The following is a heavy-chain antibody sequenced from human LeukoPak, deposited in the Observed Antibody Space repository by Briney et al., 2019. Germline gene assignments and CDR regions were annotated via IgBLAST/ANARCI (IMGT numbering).Heavy chain of an antibody. J-gene: IGHJ4*02. CDR2: ISSSSSTT. Sequence: GGSLRLSCAATGFTFSIYSMNWVRHAPGKGLEWVSYISSSSSTTYYADSVKGRFTISRDNAKNSLYLQMNSLRDDDTAVYYCARDRGSDYWGQGTLVTVSS. CDR3: ARDRGSDY. CDR1: GFTFSIYS. V-gene: IGHV3-48*02.